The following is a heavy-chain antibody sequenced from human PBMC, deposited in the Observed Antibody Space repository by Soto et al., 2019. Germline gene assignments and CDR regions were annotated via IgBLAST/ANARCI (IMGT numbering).Heavy chain of an antibody. J-gene: IGHJ5*02. CDR2: IYYSGST. CDR3: AKARIAAAGRGHWFDP. D-gene: IGHD6-13*01. CDR1: GGSISSYY. V-gene: IGHV4-59*01. Sequence: SETLSLTCTVSGGSISSYYWSWIRQPPGKGLEWIGYIYYSGSTNYNPSLKSRVTISVDTSKNQFSLKLSSVTAADTAVYYCAKARIAAAGRGHWFDPWGQGTLVTVSS.